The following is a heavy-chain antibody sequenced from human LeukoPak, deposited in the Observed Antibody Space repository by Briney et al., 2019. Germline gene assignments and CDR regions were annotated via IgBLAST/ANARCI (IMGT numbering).Heavy chain of an antibody. J-gene: IGHJ6*03. Sequence: GGSLRLSCAASGFTFSSYSMNWVRQAPGKGLEWVSSISSSSSYIYYADSLKGRFTISRDNAKNSLYLQMNGLRAEDTAVYYCARAKYYGSGSYSALMDVWGKGTTVTVSS. CDR1: GFTFSSYS. CDR2: ISSSSSYI. V-gene: IGHV3-21*01. CDR3: ARAKYYGSGSYSALMDV. D-gene: IGHD3-10*01.